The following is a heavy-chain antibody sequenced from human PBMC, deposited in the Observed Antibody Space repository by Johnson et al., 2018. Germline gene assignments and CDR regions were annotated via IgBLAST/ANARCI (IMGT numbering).Heavy chain of an antibody. Sequence: VQLVESGGGLVKPGGSLRLSCAASGFTFSSYSMNWVRQAPGKGLEWVSSISSSSSYIYYADSVKGLFTISRDNAKNSLYLQMNSLRAEDTAVYYCAPPRGGAFDIWGQGTMVTVSS. V-gene: IGHV3-21*01. J-gene: IGHJ3*02. D-gene: IGHD3-10*01. CDR2: ISSSSSYI. CDR1: GFTFSSYS. CDR3: APPRGGAFDI.